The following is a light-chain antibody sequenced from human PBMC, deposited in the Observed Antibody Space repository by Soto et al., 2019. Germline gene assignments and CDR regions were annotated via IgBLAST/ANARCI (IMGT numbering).Light chain of an antibody. CDR2: KAS. J-gene: IGKJ1*01. V-gene: IGKV1-5*03. CDR3: QQYNGYPT. Sequence: DIHMTQSPSTLSASVGDRVTITCRASQSISSWLAWYQQKPGKAPKLLIYKASSLEGGVPSRFSGSGSGTEFSLTISSLQPDDFATYYCQQYNGYPTFGQGTKVEIK. CDR1: QSISSW.